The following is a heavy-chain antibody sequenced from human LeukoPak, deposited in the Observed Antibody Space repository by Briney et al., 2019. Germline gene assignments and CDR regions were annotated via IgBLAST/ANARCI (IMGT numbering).Heavy chain of an antibody. Sequence: GGSLRLSCSASGFSFSSYWMSWVRQAPGKGLEWVAHISEDGSEKYYVDSVKGRFFISRDNAAKSLSLQMNRLRDADTAVYYCARVSVGAPAFDYWGQGNLVTVSS. V-gene: IGHV3-7*01. J-gene: IGHJ4*02. CDR3: ARVSVGAPAFDY. D-gene: IGHD1-26*01. CDR1: GFSFSSYW. CDR2: ISEDGSEK.